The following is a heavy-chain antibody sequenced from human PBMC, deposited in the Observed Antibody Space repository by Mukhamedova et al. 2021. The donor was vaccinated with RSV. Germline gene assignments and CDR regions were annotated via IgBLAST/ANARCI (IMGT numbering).Heavy chain of an antibody. J-gene: IGHJ4*02. D-gene: IGHD3-10*01. CDR3: ATGGPTSYYFDY. V-gene: IGHV3-48*03. Sequence: DRFTISRDNAKNSLYLQMNSLRADDTAVYYCATGGPTSYYFDYWGQGTLVTVSS.